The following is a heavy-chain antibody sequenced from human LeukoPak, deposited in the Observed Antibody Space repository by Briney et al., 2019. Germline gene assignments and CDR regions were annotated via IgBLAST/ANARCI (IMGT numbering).Heavy chain of an antibody. CDR3: AGGIGGFYDSSGYYNY. D-gene: IGHD3-22*01. Sequence: PGGSLRLSCAASGFTVSSNYMSWVRQAPGKGLEWVSVIYSGVTTYYAESVKGRFTISRDNSKNTLFLQMNSLRAEDTAVYYCAGGIGGFYDSSGYYNYWGQGTPVTVSS. J-gene: IGHJ4*02. V-gene: IGHV3-53*01. CDR1: GFTVSSNY. CDR2: IYSGVTT.